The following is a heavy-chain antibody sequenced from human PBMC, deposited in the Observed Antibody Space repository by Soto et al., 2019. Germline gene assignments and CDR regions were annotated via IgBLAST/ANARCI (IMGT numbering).Heavy chain of an antibody. CDR3: ARQDGLGIYYFDY. D-gene: IGHD3-10*01. CDR2: IYPGDSDT. Sequence: PGESLKISCKGSGYNFNIYWIAWVRHMPGKGLEWMGIIYPGDSDTRYSPSFQGQVTISVDKSISTAYLQWSSLKASGTAIYYCARQDGLGIYYFDYWGRGTLVTVSS. J-gene: IGHJ4*01. CDR1: GYNFNIYW. V-gene: IGHV5-51*01.